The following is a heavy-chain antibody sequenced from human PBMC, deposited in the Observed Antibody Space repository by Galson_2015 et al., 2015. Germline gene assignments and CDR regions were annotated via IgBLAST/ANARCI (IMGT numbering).Heavy chain of an antibody. CDR2: LNSDGTDK. J-gene: IGHJ4*02. CDR3: ARDPLWDRTVGFDY. CDR1: GVTFSSDW. Sequence: SLSISCAGSGVTFSSDWLHWVRQAPGKGLVWVSRLNSDGTDKTYADSVKGRFTISRDNAKNTLYLQMNSLRAEDTAVYYCARDPLWDRTVGFDYWGQGTLVTVSS. V-gene: IGHV3-74*01. D-gene: IGHD3-16*01.